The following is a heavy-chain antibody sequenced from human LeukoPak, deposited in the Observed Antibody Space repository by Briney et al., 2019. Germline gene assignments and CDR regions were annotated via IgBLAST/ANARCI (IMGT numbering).Heavy chain of an antibody. CDR1: GGSFSGYY. D-gene: IGHD2-15*01. V-gene: IGHV4-34*01. CDR2: INHSGST. Sequence: SETLSLTCAVYGGSFSGYYWSWIRQPPGKELEWIGEINHSGSTNYNPSLKSRVTISVDTSKNQFSLKLSSVTAADTAVYYCARGHPQNSGLDAFDIWGQGTMVTVSS. J-gene: IGHJ3*02. CDR3: ARGHPQNSGLDAFDI.